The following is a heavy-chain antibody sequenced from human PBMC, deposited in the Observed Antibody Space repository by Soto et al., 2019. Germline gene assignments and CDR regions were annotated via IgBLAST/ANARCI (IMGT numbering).Heavy chain of an antibody. V-gene: IGHV4-30-4*01. D-gene: IGHD4-17*01. CDR1: GGSISSGDYY. CDR2: IYYSGST. CDR3: ARGLRWTVLDY. Sequence: SETLSLTCTVSGGSISSGDYYWSWIRQPPGKGLEWIGYIYYSGSTYYNPSLKSRVTISVDTSKNQFSLKLSSVTAADTAVYYCARGLRWTVLDYWGQGTLVTVSS. J-gene: IGHJ4*02.